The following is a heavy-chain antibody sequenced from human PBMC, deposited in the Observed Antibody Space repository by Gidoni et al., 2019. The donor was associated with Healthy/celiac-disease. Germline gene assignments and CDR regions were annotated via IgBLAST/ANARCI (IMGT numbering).Heavy chain of an antibody. CDR1: GFPFSSYA. D-gene: IGHD4-17*01. J-gene: IGHJ6*02. Sequence: QVQLVESGGGVVQPGRSLRLSCAASGFPFSSYAMHWVRQAPGKGLEWVAVISYDGSNKYYADSVKGRFTISRDNSKNTLYLQMNSLRAEDTAVYYCARTNDYGELYYYYGMDVWGQGTTVTVSS. CDR2: ISYDGSNK. V-gene: IGHV3-30*04. CDR3: ARTNDYGELYYYYGMDV.